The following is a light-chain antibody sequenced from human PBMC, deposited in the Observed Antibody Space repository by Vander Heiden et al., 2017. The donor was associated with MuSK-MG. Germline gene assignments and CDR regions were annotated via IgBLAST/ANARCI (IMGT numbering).Light chain of an antibody. CDR3: QQYKYFPLT. V-gene: IGKV3-15*01. CDR2: DAS. J-gene: IGKJ4*01. Sequence: TVMTQSPGTLSVSPGEGVTLSCRASQSISSSLAWYQQMPGQTPRLLVYDASSRASGVPARFRGSGSGTNFSLTINSLQSEDFAVYYCQQYKYFPLTFGGGTKVDFK. CDR1: QSISSS.